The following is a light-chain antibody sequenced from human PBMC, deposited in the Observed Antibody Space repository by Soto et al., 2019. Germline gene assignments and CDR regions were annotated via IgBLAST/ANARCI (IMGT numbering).Light chain of an antibody. CDR3: CSFAGSYTLV. J-gene: IGLJ3*02. V-gene: IGLV2-11*01. Sequence: QSALTQPRSVSGSPGQSVTISCTGTRSDVGGYNYVSWYQQHPGKAPKLMIHDVTKRPSGVSDRFSGSKSGNTASLTISGLQAEDEADYYCCSFAGSYTLVLGGGTKLTVL. CDR1: RSDVGGYNY. CDR2: DVT.